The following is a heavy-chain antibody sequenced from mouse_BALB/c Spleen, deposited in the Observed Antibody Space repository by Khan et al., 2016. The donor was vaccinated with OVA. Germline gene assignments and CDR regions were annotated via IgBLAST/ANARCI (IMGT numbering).Heavy chain of an antibody. Sequence: QVQLKQSGGDLMKPGASVKISCKATGYTFSSYWIEWVKQRPGHGLEWIGQIFPGSVSITYNEKFKGKATFTADTFSNTAYMQLSSLTSEDSAVYYWARGGYGGFAFWGQGTLVTVSA. CDR2: IFPGSVSI. D-gene: IGHD2-2*01. V-gene: IGHV1-9*01. CDR1: GYTFSSYW. J-gene: IGHJ3*01. CDR3: ARGGYGGFAF.